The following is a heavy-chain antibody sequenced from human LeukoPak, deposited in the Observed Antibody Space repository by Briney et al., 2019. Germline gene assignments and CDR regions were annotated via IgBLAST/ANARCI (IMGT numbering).Heavy chain of an antibody. D-gene: IGHD5-12*01. CDR3: ARGGTEIYYYHYGMDV. J-gene: IGHJ6*02. CDR1: GLTFNRYA. CDR2: ISYDGSNK. V-gene: IGHV3-30*04. Sequence: PGRSLRLSCAASGLTFNRYAMHWVRQAPGKGLEWVAVISYDGSNKYYAGSVKGRFTISRDNSKNTLYLQMNSLGVEDTAVYFCARGGTEIYYYHYGMDVWGQGTTVTVSS.